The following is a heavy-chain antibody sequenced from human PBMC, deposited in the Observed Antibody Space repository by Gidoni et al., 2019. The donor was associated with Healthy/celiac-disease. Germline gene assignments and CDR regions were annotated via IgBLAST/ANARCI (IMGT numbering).Heavy chain of an antibody. CDR2: IAYDGSNK. CDR3: ARGCSGGSCYLFFDY. Sequence: QAQLVESGGGGVQPGRSLRLSCAAYGFTFSSYAMPWVRQAPGKGLEWVAVIAYDGSNKYYADSVKGRFTISRDNSKNTLYLQINSLRAEDTAVYYCARGCSGGSCYLFFDYWGQGTLVTVSS. J-gene: IGHJ4*02. V-gene: IGHV3-30-3*01. CDR1: GFTFSSYA. D-gene: IGHD2-15*01.